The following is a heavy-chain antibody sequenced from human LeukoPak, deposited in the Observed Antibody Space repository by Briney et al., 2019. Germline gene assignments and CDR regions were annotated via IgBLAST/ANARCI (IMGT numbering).Heavy chain of an antibody. Sequence: SETLSLTCTVSGGSISSGGYYWSWIPQHPGKGLEWIGYIYYSGSTYYNPSLKSRVTISVDTSKNQFSLKLSSVTAADTAVYYCARYIVGHHDYWGQGTLVTVSS. CDR1: GGSISSGGYY. V-gene: IGHV4-31*03. J-gene: IGHJ4*02. D-gene: IGHD1-26*01. CDR3: ARYIVGHHDY. CDR2: IYYSGST.